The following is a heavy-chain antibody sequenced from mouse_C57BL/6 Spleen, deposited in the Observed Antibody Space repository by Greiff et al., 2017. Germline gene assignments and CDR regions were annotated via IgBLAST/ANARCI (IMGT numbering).Heavy chain of an antibody. Sequence: QVQLQQSGAELVKPGASVKISCKASGYAFSSYWMNWVKPRPGKGLEWIGQIYPGDGDTNYNGKFKGKATLTADKSSSTAYMQLSSLTSEDSAVYFCARSSRGYFDVWGTGTTVTVSS. J-gene: IGHJ1*03. V-gene: IGHV1-80*01. CDR1: GYAFSSYW. CDR2: IYPGDGDT. CDR3: ARSSRGYFDV.